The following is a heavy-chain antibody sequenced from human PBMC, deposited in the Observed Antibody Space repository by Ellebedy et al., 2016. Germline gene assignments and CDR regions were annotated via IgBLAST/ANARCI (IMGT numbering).Heavy chain of an antibody. D-gene: IGHD4-17*01. CDR3: ARWGATVTKDAFDI. V-gene: IGHV4-39*01. CDR1: GGSISSSSYY. J-gene: IGHJ3*02. Sequence: GSLRLSXTVSGGSISSSSYYWGWIRQPPGKGLEWIGSIYYSGSTYYNPSLKSRVTISVDTSKNQFSLKLSSVTAADTAVYYCARWGATVTKDAFDIWGQGTMVTVSS. CDR2: IYYSGST.